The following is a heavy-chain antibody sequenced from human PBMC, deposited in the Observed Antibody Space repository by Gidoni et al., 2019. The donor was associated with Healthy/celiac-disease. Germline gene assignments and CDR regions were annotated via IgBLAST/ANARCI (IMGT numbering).Heavy chain of an antibody. J-gene: IGHJ4*02. CDR1: GFTFSRYS. D-gene: IGHD6-13*01. V-gene: IGHV3-21*01. CDR2: ISSSSSYI. Sequence: EVQLVESGGGLVKPGGSLRLSCAASGFTFSRYSMNWVRQAPGKGLEWVSSISSSSSYIYYADSVKGRFTISRDNAKNSLYLQMNSLRAEDTAVYYCARETSGQQLSPHFDYWGQGTLVTVSS. CDR3: ARETSGQQLSPHFDY.